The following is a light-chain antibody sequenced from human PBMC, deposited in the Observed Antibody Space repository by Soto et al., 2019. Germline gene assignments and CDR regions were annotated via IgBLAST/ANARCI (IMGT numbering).Light chain of an antibody. CDR2: GAS. J-gene: IGKJ4*01. Sequence: EIVLTQSPGTLSLSPWERSTLSCRSSQSIRINYVAWYQQKPGQAPRLLIYGASTRVTGIPARFSGSGSGTEFTLTISSLQSADFAVYYCQQYNNWPPLNFGGGTKV. CDR1: QSIRIN. CDR3: QQYNNWPPLN. V-gene: IGKV3-15*01.